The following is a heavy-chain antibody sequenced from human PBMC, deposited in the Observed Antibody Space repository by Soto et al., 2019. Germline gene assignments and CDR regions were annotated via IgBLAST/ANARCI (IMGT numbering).Heavy chain of an antibody. J-gene: IGHJ5*02. V-gene: IGHV3-30-3*01. CDR2: ISYDGSNK. D-gene: IGHD1-26*01. CDR1: GFTFSSYA. CDR3: ARLGSGSPDWFDP. Sequence: GGSLRLSCAASGFTFSSYAMHWVRQAPGKGLEWVAVISYDGSNKYYADSVKGRFTISRDNSKNTLYLQMNSLRAEDTAVYYCARLGSGSPDWFDPRGQGTLVTVSS.